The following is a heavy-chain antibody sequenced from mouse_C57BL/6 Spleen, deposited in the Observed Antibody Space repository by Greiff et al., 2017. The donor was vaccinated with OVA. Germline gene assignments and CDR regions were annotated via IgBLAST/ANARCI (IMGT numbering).Heavy chain of an antibody. CDR3: ARKRTGSSYVDFDY. V-gene: IGHV1-39*01. CDR1: GYSFTDYN. CDR2: INPNYGTT. Sequence: EVKLMESGPELVKPGASVKISCKASGYSFTDYNMNWVKQSNGKSLEWIGVINPNYGTTSYNQKFKGKATLTVDQSSSTAYMQLNSLTSEDSAVYYCARKRTGSSYVDFDYWGQGTTLTVSS. J-gene: IGHJ2*01. D-gene: IGHD1-1*01.